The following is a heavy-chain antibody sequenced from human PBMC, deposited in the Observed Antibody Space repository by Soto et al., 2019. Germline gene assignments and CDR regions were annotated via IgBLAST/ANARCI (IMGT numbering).Heavy chain of an antibody. V-gene: IGHV3-7*05. J-gene: IGHJ6*02. CDR2: IKQDGSDK. CDR1: GFTFSSFW. D-gene: IGHD2-2*01. Sequence: EMHLVESGGGSVQPGGSLRLSCAASGFTFSSFWMSWVRRAPGKGLEGVANIKQDGSDKYYVDSVKGRFTISRDNANNSLYLQMDSLRAEDTAVYYCARQSSAYYYYGVDVWGQGSTVTVSS. CDR3: ARQSSAYYYYGVDV.